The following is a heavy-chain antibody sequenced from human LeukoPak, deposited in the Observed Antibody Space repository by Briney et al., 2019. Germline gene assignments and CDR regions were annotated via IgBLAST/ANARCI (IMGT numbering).Heavy chain of an antibody. CDR1: GGSISSSSYY. J-gene: IGHJ4*02. CDR3: ARRAEYNWNSTTYYFDY. CDR2: IYYSGST. Sequence: SETLSLTCTVSGGSISSSSYYWGWIRQPPGKGLEWIGSIYYSGSTYYNPSLKSRVTISVDTSKNQFSLKLSSVTAADTAVYYCARRAEYNWNSTTYYFDYWGQGTLVTVSS. D-gene: IGHD1-7*01. V-gene: IGHV4-39*07.